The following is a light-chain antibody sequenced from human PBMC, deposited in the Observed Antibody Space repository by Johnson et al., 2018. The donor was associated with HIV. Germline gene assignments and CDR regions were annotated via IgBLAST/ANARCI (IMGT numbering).Light chain of an antibody. V-gene: IGLV1-51*02. J-gene: IGLJ1*01. Sequence: QSVLTQPPSVSAAPGQKVTISCSGISSNIGNNYVSWYQQLPGTAPKLLSYGNNKLPSGIPDRFSGSKSGKSATLDITGLQTWDEAEYYFGAWDGGLSAGGVFGLGT. CDR3: GAWDGGLSAGGV. CDR1: SSNIGNNY. CDR2: GNN.